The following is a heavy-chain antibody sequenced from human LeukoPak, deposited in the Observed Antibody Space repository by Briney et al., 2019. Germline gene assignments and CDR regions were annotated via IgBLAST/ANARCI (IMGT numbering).Heavy chain of an antibody. J-gene: IGHJ4*02. V-gene: IGHV1-2*02. CDR2: INPNSGGT. D-gene: IGHD1-26*01. CDR1: GYTFTGYY. Sequence: ASVKVSCKASGYTFTGYYMHWVRQAPGQGLEWMGWINPNSGGTNYAQKLQGRVTMTRDTSISAAYMELSRLRSDDTAVYYCARDGGGSYYFDYWGQGTLVTVSS. CDR3: ARDGGGSYYFDY.